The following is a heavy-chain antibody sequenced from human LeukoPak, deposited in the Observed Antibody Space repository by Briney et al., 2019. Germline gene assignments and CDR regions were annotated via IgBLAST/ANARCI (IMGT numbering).Heavy chain of an antibody. J-gene: IGHJ4*02. CDR1: GGSISSGDFY. CDR2: IYYSGTA. D-gene: IGHD2-8*01. V-gene: IGHV4-31*03. CDR3: ARFSNAHGVKFDY. Sequence: SETLSLTYTVSGGSISSGDFYWSWVRQHSEKGLEWIGYIYYSGTAYYNPSLKSRVTMSVDTSKNQFSLKLDSVTAADTAVYYCARFSNAHGVKFDYWGQGTLVTVSS.